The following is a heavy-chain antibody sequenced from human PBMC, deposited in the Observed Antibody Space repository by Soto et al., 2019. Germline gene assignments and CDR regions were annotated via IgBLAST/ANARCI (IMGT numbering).Heavy chain of an antibody. Sequence: SVKVSCKASGGTFSSYAISWVRQAPGQGLEWMGGIIPIFGTANYAQKFQGRVTITADESTSTAYMELSSLRSEDTAVYYCAERDYYDSSGAGYGMDVWGQGTTVTVSS. CDR2: IIPIFGTA. D-gene: IGHD3-22*01. J-gene: IGHJ6*02. CDR1: GGTFSSYA. V-gene: IGHV1-69*13. CDR3: AERDYYDSSGAGYGMDV.